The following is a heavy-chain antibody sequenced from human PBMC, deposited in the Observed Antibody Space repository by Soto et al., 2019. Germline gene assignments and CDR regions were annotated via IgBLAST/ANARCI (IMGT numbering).Heavy chain of an antibody. D-gene: IGHD4-17*01. CDR1: GFTFSSYA. V-gene: IGHV3-30-3*01. J-gene: IGHJ4*02. CDR2: ISYDGSNK. CDR3: ARDASMTTVGPLGY. Sequence: GGSLRLSCAASGFTFSSYAMHWVRQAPGKGLEWVAVISYDGSNKYYADSVKGRFTISRDNSKNTLYLQMNSLRAEDTAVYYCARDASMTTVGPLGYWGQGTLVTVSS.